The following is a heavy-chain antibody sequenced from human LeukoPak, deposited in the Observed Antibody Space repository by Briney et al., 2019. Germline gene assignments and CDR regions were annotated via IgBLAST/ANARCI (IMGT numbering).Heavy chain of an antibody. D-gene: IGHD3-10*01. CDR1: GGSFSGYY. Sequence: SETLSLTCAVYGGSFSGYYWSWIRQPPGKGLEWIGEINHSGSTNYNPSLKSRVTISVDTSKNQFSLKLSSVTAADTAAYYCARRGGSGITRGTSFDYWGQGTLVTVSS. V-gene: IGHV4-34*01. J-gene: IGHJ4*02. CDR2: INHSGST. CDR3: ARRGGSGITRGTSFDY.